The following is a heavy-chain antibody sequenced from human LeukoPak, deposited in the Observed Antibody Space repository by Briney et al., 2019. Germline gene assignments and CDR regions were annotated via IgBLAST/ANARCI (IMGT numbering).Heavy chain of an antibody. CDR2: ICYSGST. V-gene: IGHV4-39*01. CDR3: ATTGIAFRWFDP. CDR1: GGSISSSSYY. D-gene: IGHD2-15*01. Sequence: SETLSLTCTVSGGSISSSSYYWGWIRQPPGKGLEWIGSICYSGSTYYNPSLKSRVTISVDTSKNQFSLKLSSVTAAATAVYSCATTGIAFRWFDPWGQGTLVTVSS. J-gene: IGHJ5*02.